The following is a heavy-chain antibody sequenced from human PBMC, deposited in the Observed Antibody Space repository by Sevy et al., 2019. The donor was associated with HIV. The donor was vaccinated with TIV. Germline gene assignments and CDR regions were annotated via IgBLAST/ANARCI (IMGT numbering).Heavy chain of an antibody. CDR1: GFTFDDYG. D-gene: IGHD1-26*01. J-gene: IGHJ4*02. Sequence: GESLKISCAASGFTFDDYGMSWVRQAPGKGLEWVSGINWNGGSTGYADSVKGRFTISRDNAKNTLYLQMNSLRAEDTALYKGASGGALTGGGAFDFWGQGTLVTVSS. CDR3: ASGGALTGGGAFDF. V-gene: IGHV3-20*01. CDR2: INWNGGST.